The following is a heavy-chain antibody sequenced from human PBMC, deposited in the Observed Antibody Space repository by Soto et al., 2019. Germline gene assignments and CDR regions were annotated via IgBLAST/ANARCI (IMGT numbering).Heavy chain of an antibody. Sequence: SETLSLTCAVYGGSFSGYYWSWIRQPPGKGLEWIGEINHSGSTNYNPSLKSRVTISVDTSKNQFSLKLSSVTAADTAVYYCARGQGVVVPAAIRRYYYGMDVWGQGTTVTVSS. D-gene: IGHD2-2*01. J-gene: IGHJ6*02. V-gene: IGHV4-34*01. CDR1: GGSFSGYY. CDR2: INHSGST. CDR3: ARGQGVVVPAAIRRYYYGMDV.